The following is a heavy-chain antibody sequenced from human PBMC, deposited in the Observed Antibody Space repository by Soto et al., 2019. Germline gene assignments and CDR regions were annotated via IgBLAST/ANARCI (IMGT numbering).Heavy chain of an antibody. Sequence: QLQLQESGPGLVKPSETLSLTCTVSGGSISSSSYYWGWIRQPPGKGLEWIGSIYYSGSTYYNPSLKSRVTISVDTSKNQFSLRLSSVTAADTAVYYCAGIGYCTNGVCSYFDYWGQGTLVTVSS. CDR3: AGIGYCTNGVCSYFDY. V-gene: IGHV4-39*01. CDR2: IYYSGST. D-gene: IGHD2-8*01. CDR1: GGSISSSSYY. J-gene: IGHJ4*02.